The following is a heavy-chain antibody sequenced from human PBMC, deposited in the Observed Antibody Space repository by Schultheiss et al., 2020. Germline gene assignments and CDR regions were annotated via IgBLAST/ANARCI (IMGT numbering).Heavy chain of an antibody. V-gene: IGHV4-59*08. CDR1: GGSISSYY. J-gene: IGHJ4*02. D-gene: IGHD3-22*01. CDR2: IYYSGST. CDR3: ARHDETVITTFYFDY. Sequence: SETLSLTCTVSGGSISSYYWSWIRQPPGKGLEWIGYIYYSGSTYYNPSLKSRVTISVDTSKNQFSLKLSSVTAADTAVYYCARHDETVITTFYFDYWGQGTLVTVSS.